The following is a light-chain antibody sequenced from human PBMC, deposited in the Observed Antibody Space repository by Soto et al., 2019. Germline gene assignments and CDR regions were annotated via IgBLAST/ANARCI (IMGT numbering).Light chain of an antibody. Sequence: AIQMTQSPSSLSASVGDRVTITCRASQGIGTELGWYQLKPGKAPKLLVYGASTLQSGVLPRFSGSGSGTDSTLTISSLQPDDFATYYCLQDFSYPRTFGQGTKVEIK. CDR1: QGIGTE. J-gene: IGKJ1*01. V-gene: IGKV1-6*02. CDR2: GAS. CDR3: LQDFSYPRT.